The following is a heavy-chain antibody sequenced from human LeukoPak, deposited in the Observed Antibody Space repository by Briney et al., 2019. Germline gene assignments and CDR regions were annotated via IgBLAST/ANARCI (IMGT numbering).Heavy chain of an antibody. CDR3: ARRLTTSQDLDY. Sequence: ASVKVSCKASGYTFTRHYMYWVRQAPGQGLEWMGWINPNSGDTNYAQKFQGRGTMTRDTSISTAYMDLNRLTSDDTAVYYCARRLTTSQDLDYWGQGTLVTVSS. V-gene: IGHV1-2*02. CDR2: INPNSGDT. CDR1: GYTFTRHY. J-gene: IGHJ4*02. D-gene: IGHD2-2*01.